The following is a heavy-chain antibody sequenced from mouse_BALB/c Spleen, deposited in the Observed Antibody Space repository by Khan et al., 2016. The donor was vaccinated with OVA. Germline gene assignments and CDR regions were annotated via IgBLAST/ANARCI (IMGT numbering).Heavy chain of an antibody. CDR2: ISYSGST. Sequence: DVKLQESGPGLVKPSQSLSLTCTVTGYSITSGYGWNWIRQFPGNKLEWMGYISYSGSTNYNPSLKSRISITRDTSTNQFFLQLNSVTTEDTATYYCARTARIKYWGQGTTLTVSS. CDR1: GYSITSGYG. CDR3: ARTARIKY. D-gene: IGHD1-2*01. J-gene: IGHJ2*01. V-gene: IGHV3-2*02.